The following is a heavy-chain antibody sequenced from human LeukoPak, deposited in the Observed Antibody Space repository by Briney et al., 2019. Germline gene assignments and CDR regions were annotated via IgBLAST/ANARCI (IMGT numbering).Heavy chain of an antibody. CDR3: AGDLRRITFGGGNFFDY. D-gene: IGHD3-16*01. CDR1: GFTFSSYS. CDR2: ISSSSSTI. V-gene: IGHV3-48*02. J-gene: IGHJ4*02. Sequence: PGGSLRLSCAASGFTFSSYSMNWVRQAPGKGLEWVSYISSSSSTIYYADSVKGRFTISRDNAKNSLYLQMNSLRDEDTAVYYCAGDLRRITFGGGNFFDYWGQGTLVTVSS.